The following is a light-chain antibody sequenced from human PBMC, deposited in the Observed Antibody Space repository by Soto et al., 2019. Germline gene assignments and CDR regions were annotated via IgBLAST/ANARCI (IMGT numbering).Light chain of an antibody. V-gene: IGLV2-8*01. Sequence: QSVLTQPPSASGSPGQSVTISCTGTSSDVGGYDSVAWYQQHPGKAPKLIIYEVTKRPSGVPDRFSGSRSGNTASLTVSGLQAEDEADYSCSSHAGIINVVFGGGTKLTVL. CDR2: EVT. J-gene: IGLJ2*01. CDR1: SSDVGGYDS. CDR3: SSHAGIINVV.